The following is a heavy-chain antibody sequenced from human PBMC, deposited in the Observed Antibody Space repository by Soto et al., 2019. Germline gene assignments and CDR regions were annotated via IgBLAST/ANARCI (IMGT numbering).Heavy chain of an antibody. J-gene: IGHJ6*02. CDR1: GYTFTSYG. Sequence: ASVKVSCKASGYTFTSYGISWVRQAPGQGLEWMGWISAYNGNTNYAQKLQGRVTMTTDTSTSTAYMELRSLRSDDTAVYYCARKARGSSRGHYYYYGMDVWGQGTTVTVSS. D-gene: IGHD1-26*01. CDR3: ARKARGSSRGHYYYYGMDV. V-gene: IGHV1-18*01. CDR2: ISAYNGNT.